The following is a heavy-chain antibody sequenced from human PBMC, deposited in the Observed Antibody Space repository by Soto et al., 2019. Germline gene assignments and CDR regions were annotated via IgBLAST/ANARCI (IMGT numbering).Heavy chain of an antibody. J-gene: IGHJ5*02. V-gene: IGHV3-11*01. D-gene: IGHD2-2*02. CDR2: ISLTGTTI. Sequence: GGSLRLSCTASGFTFSDFYMNWIRQTPGKGLECIAYISLTGTTIYYADSVKGRFTISRDNAKNTLFLQMTSLRAEDTAIYYCARSYRHWFDPWGQGTLVTLSS. CDR1: GFTFSDFY. CDR3: ARSYRHWFDP.